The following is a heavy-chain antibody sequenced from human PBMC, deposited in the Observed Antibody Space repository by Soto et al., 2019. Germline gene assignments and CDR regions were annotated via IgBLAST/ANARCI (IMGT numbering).Heavy chain of an antibody. J-gene: IGHJ6*02. CDR3: ARGNYYGMDV. CDR2: INSDGSTT. CDR1: GVTFSSYW. V-gene: IGHV3-74*01. Sequence: GGSVGLSCAATGVTFSSYWMQWVRQAPGKGLVWVSRINSDGSTTSYADSVKGRFTISRDNAKNTLYLQMNGLRAEDTAVYYCARGNYYGMDVWGQGTTVTVSS.